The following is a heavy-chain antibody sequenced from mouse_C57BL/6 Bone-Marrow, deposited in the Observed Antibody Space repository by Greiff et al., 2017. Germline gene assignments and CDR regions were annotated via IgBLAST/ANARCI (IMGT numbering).Heavy chain of an antibody. D-gene: IGHD1-1*01. CDR3: ARDYCGSSYDWYFDV. J-gene: IGHJ1*03. CDR1: GYTFTSYW. Sequence: QVQLQQPGAELVKPGASVKLSCKASGYTFTSYWMHWVKQRPGQGLEWIGMIHPNSGSTNYNEKFKSKATLTVDKSSSTAYMQLSSLTSEDSAVYYCARDYCGSSYDWYFDVWGTGTTVTVSS. CDR2: IHPNSGST. V-gene: IGHV1-64*01.